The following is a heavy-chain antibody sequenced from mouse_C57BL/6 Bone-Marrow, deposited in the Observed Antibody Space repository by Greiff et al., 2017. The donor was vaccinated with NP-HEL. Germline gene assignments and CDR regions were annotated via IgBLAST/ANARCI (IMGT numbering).Heavy chain of an antibody. J-gene: IGHJ2*01. CDR2: ISSGGDYI. Sequence: DVHLVESGEGLVKPGGSLKLSCAASGFTFSSYAMSWVRQTPEKRLEWVAYISSGGDYIYYADPVKGRFTISRDNARNTLYLQMSSLKSEDTAMYYCTRETSYYGSNYYFDYWGQGTTLTVSS. CDR3: TRETSYYGSNYYFDY. V-gene: IGHV5-9-1*02. D-gene: IGHD1-1*01. CDR1: GFTFSSYA.